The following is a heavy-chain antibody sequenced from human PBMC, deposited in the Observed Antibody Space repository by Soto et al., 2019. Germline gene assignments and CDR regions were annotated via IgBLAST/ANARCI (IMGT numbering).Heavy chain of an antibody. CDR2: IYYSGST. CDR1: GGSISSYY. J-gene: IGHJ3*02. D-gene: IGHD2-15*01. CDR3: ATLVRNAFDI. Sequence: PSETLSLTCTVSGGSISSYYWSWIRQPPGKGLEWIGYIYYSGSTNYNPSLKSRVTISVDTSKNQFSLKLSSVTAADTAVYYCATLVRNAFDIWGQGTMVTVSS. V-gene: IGHV4-59*01.